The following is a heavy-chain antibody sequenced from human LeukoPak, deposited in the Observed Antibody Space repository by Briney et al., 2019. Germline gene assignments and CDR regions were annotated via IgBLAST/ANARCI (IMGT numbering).Heavy chain of an antibody. CDR3: ARDLRDFDWLFSGYYYGMDV. D-gene: IGHD3-9*01. CDR1: GGSISSYY. CDR2: IYTSGST. J-gene: IGHJ6*02. Sequence: SETLSLTCTVSGGSISSYYWSWIRQPAGKGLEWIGRIYTSGSTNYNPSLKSRVTMSVDTSKNQFSLKLSSVTAADTAVYYCARDLRDFDWLFSGYYYGMDVWGQGTTVTVSS. V-gene: IGHV4-4*07.